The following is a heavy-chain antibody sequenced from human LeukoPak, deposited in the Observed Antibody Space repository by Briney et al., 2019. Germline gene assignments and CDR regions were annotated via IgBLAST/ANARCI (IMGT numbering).Heavy chain of an antibody. CDR1: GFTFSS. D-gene: IGHD2-21*02. CDR2: ISSSGNTI. V-gene: IGHV3-48*04. Sequence: PGGSLRLSCAVSGFTFSSMTWVRQAPGKGLEWVSYISSSGNTIYYADSVKGRFTISRDSTKNSLYLQMNSLRAEDTAVYYCARARGDYGRLGYYYYYMDVWGKGTTVTVSS. CDR3: ARARGDYGRLGYYYYYMDV. J-gene: IGHJ6*03.